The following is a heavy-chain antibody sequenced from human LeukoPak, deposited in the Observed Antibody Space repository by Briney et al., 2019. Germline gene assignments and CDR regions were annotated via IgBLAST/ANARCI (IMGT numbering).Heavy chain of an antibody. CDR2: ITGSGRYT. Sequence: EGSLRLSCAASGFSFDSHAMNWVRQAPGKGLEWISAITGSGRYTYYKDSVKGRFTISRDNSKNTLFLQMSSLRAEDTAVYYCARGPLTSSNYYMDVWGRGTTVTVSS. J-gene: IGHJ6*03. CDR3: ARGPLTSSNYYMDV. D-gene: IGHD4/OR15-4a*01. V-gene: IGHV3-23*01. CDR1: GFSFDSHA.